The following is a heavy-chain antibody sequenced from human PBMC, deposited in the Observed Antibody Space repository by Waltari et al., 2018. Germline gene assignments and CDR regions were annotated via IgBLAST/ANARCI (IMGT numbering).Heavy chain of an antibody. Sequence: QVQLVQSGAEVKKPGASVKVSCKVSGYTLTELSMHWVRQAPGKGLEWMGGLDPEEGETIYAQKVQGRVTMTEDTSTDTAYMELSSLRSEDTAVYYGATRTKYYYDSTYDYWGQGTLVTVSS. CDR1: GYTLTELS. CDR3: ATRTKYYYDSTYDY. V-gene: IGHV1-24*01. CDR2: LDPEEGET. J-gene: IGHJ4*02. D-gene: IGHD3-22*01.